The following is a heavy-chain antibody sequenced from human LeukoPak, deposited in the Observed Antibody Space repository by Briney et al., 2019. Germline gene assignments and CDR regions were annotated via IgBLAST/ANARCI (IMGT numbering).Heavy chain of an antibody. CDR3: ARVTPGYSSGWYEAFDI. CDR2: IIPIFGTA. J-gene: IGHJ3*02. V-gene: IGHV1-69*05. Sequence: SVKVSCKASGGTFSSYAISWVRQAPGQGLERMGRIIPIFGTANYAQKFQGRVTITTDESTSTAYMELSSLRSEDTAVYYCARVTPGYSSGWYEAFDIWGQGTMVTVSS. D-gene: IGHD6-19*01. CDR1: GGTFSSYA.